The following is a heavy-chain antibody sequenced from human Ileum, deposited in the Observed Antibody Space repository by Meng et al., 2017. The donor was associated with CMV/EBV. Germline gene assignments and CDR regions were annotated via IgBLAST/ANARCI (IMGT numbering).Heavy chain of an antibody. CDR3: ATDTIRITAGDY. J-gene: IGHJ4*02. V-gene: IGHV1-69*02. CDR2: IIPILGIA. Sequence: SVKVSCKASGGTFSSYPISRVRQAPGQGLEWMGRIIPILGIANYAQKFQGRVTMTRDTSISTAYMELSSLRSDDTATYYCATDTIRITAGDYWGQGTLVTVSS. CDR1: GGTFSSYP. D-gene: IGHD3-16*01.